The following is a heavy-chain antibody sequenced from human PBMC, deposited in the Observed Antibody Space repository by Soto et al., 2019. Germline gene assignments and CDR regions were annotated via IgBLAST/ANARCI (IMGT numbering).Heavy chain of an antibody. V-gene: IGHV3-23*01. D-gene: IGHD6-13*01. CDR2: ISGSGGST. CDR3: QQQLNWFDP. J-gene: IGHJ5*02. CDR1: GFTFSSYA. Sequence: GGSLRLSCAASGFTFSSYAMSWVRQAPGKGLEWVSAISGSGGSTYYADSVKGRFTISRDNAKNTLYLQMKRLRAEDTAVYYCQQQLNWFDPWGQGTLVTVSS.